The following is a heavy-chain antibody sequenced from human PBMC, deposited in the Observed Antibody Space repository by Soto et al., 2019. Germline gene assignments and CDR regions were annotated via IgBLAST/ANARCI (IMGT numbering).Heavy chain of an antibody. CDR1: GFTFSSHS. CDR3: AREWSTSGDLDY. J-gene: IGHJ4*02. Sequence: VQLVESGGGVVQHGRSLRLSCAASGFTFSSHSIQWVRQAPGKGLEWVAVISYNGSIKYYADSVKGRFTISRDNSKNTAYLQMNSLRAEDTAVFYCAREWSTSGDLDYWGQGTLVIVSS. V-gene: IGHV3-30-3*01. D-gene: IGHD3-10*01. CDR2: ISYNGSIK.